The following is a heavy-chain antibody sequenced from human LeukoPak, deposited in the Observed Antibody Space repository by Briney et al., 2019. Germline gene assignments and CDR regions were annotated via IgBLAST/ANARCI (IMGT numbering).Heavy chain of an antibody. CDR3: ARGPPRDFGASGFYYNY. CDR1: GGSFSDYY. V-gene: IGHV4-34*01. D-gene: IGHD4/OR15-4a*01. Sequence: SETLSLTCAIYGGSFSDYYWSWVRQRPGKGLEWIGEINHSGSTNYNPSLTGRVTMSVDTSKNQFSLKLSSVTAADTAVYFCARGPPRDFGASGFYYNYWGQGTRVTVSS. J-gene: IGHJ4*02. CDR2: INHSGST.